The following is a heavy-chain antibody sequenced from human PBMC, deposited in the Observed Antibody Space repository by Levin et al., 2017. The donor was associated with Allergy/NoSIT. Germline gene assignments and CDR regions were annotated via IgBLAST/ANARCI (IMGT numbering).Heavy chain of an antibody. CDR3: ARDPPDYWNGHYNWFDP. Sequence: PGGSLRLSCAASGFSFSNYGMHWVRQAPGKGLQWVAVVSHDGNSQHYVESVKGRFTISRDQTKSTVYLQMNSLGTDDTAVYYCARDPPDYWNGHYNWFDPWGQGTLVTVSS. J-gene: IGHJ5*02. CDR1: GFSFSNYG. CDR2: VSHDGNSQ. D-gene: IGHD1-1*01. V-gene: IGHV3-30*03.